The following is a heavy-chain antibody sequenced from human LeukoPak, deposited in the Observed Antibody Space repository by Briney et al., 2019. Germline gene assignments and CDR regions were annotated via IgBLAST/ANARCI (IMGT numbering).Heavy chain of an antibody. V-gene: IGHV4-39*02. CDR1: GGSISSSSYY. CDR2: IYYSGNT. D-gene: IGHD3-16*01. CDR3: ARWGIAAFDY. Sequence: SETLSLTCTVSGGSISSSSYYWGWLRQPPGKGLEWIGSIYYSGNTYYNPSLKSRITISVATSKNHCSLKLSSVTAADTDVYYCARWGIAAFDYWGQGTLVTVSS. J-gene: IGHJ4*02.